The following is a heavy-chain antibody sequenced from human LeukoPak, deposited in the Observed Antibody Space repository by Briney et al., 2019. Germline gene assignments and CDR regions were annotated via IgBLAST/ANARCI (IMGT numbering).Heavy chain of an antibody. D-gene: IGHD3-10*01. Sequence: PGGSLRLSCAASGFTFSEYYMSWIRQAPGKGLEGVSYISSSGSTTYYADSVKGRFTISRDNAKNSLYLQMNSLRAEDTAVYYYAREMDGPYGSGSPLDYWGQGTLVTVSS. CDR2: ISSSGSTT. CDR3: AREMDGPYGSGSPLDY. CDR1: GFTFSEYY. J-gene: IGHJ4*02. V-gene: IGHV3-11*01.